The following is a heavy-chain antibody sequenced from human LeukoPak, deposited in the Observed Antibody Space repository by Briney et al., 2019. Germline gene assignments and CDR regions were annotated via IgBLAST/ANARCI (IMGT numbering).Heavy chain of an antibody. V-gene: IGHV1-18*01. Sequence: ASVKVSCKASGYTFTSYGISWVRQAPGQGLEWMGWISAYNGNTNYAQKLQGRVTMTTDTSTSTAYMELRSLRSEDTAVYYCAREKIYGDALTYYYYYMDVWGKGTTVTISS. J-gene: IGHJ6*03. CDR1: GYTFTSYG. CDR2: ISAYNGNT. D-gene: IGHD4-17*01. CDR3: AREKIYGDALTYYYYYMDV.